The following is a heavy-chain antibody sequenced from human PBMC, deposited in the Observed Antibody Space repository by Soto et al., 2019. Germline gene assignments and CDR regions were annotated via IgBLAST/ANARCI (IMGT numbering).Heavy chain of an antibody. D-gene: IGHD3-10*01. CDR1: GDTFKNCV. J-gene: IGHJ6*02. CDR2: IIPLFGTT. CDR3: AAELGFGKLSVV. V-gene: IGHV1-69*01. Sequence: QVQVVQSGVEVRRPGSSVKVSRKASGDTFKNCVISWVRQAPGQGLEWMGGIIPLFGTTDFAQRFQGRLTITTDESTTTAYMELSRLRSEDTATYYCAAELGFGKLSVVWGQGTTVIVSS.